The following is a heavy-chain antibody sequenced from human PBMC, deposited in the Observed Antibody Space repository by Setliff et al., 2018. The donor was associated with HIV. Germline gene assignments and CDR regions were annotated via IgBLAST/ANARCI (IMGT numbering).Heavy chain of an antibody. CDR3: ARGGVYYYDSSGWSMDY. Sequence: AASVKVSCKASGYTFTSYYLHWLRQAPGQGLEWMGISYPSDGRTQYAQKFQGRVTITADESTSTAYMELSSLRSEDTAVYYCARGGVYYYDSSGWSMDYWGQGTLVTVSS. D-gene: IGHD3-22*01. CDR2: SYPSDGRT. J-gene: IGHJ4*02. V-gene: IGHV1-46*01. CDR1: GYTFTSYY.